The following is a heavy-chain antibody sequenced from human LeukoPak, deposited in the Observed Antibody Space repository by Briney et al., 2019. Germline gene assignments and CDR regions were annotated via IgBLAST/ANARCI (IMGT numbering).Heavy chain of an antibody. CDR2: INHSGST. D-gene: IGHD2-2*01. V-gene: IGHV4-34*01. Sequence: SETLSLTCAVYGGSFSGYYWSWIRQPPGKGLEWIGEINHSGSTNYNPSLKSRVTISVDTSKNQFSLKLSSVTAADTAVYYCARDIVVVPLDAFDIWGQGTMATVSS. J-gene: IGHJ3*02. CDR3: ARDIVVVPLDAFDI. CDR1: GGSFSGYY.